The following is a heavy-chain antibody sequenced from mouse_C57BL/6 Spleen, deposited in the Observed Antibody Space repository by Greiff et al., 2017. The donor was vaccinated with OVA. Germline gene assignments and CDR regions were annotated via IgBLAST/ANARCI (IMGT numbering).Heavy chain of an antibody. D-gene: IGHD6-1*01. J-gene: IGHJ2*01. Sequence: EVMLVESGGGLVKPGGSLKLSCAASGFTFSSYTMSWVRQTPEKRLEWVATISGGGGNTYYPDSVKGRFTISRDNAKNTLYLQMSSLRSEDTTLYYCARASFDYWGQGTTLTVSS. CDR3: ARASFDY. CDR1: GFTFSSYT. CDR2: ISGGGGNT. V-gene: IGHV5-9*01.